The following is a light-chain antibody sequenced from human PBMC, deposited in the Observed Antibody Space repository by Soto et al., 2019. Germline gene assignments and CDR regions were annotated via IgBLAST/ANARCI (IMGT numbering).Light chain of an antibody. CDR2: GAS. J-gene: IGKJ1*01. CDR3: QQYGTAPWT. CDR1: QSVRSNF. V-gene: IGKV3-20*01. Sequence: VLTQSPGTLSSSPGESATLSCRAIQSVRSNFLAWYYQRPGQAPSVLISGASTRATGIPDRFTGSGSGTDFTLTISRLEPEDFAAYYCQQYGTAPWTFGQGTKVDIK.